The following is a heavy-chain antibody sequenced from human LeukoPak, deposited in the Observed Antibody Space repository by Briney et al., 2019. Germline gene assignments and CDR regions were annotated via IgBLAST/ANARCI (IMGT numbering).Heavy chain of an antibody. CDR2: VHLDGRT. Sequence: PSETLSLTCGVSGVSFTSTNWWTWVRQPPGKGLEWIGEVHLDGRTNYNPSLKSRLTMSVDLSENHISLKLTSVTAADTAVYYCAREGGFFRPLDYSGQGTLVTVSS. CDR1: GVSFTSTNW. CDR3: AREGGFFRPLDY. J-gene: IGHJ4*02. V-gene: IGHV4-4*02. D-gene: IGHD3-3*01.